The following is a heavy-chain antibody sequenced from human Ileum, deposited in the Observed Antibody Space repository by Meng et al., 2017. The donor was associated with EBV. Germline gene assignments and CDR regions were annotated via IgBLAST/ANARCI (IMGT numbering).Heavy chain of an antibody. D-gene: IGHD3-9*01. CDR2: MYDSENA. CDR1: GGSVISNDYH. CDR3: AYYFVGRGGPGS. V-gene: IGHV4-61*03. J-gene: IGHJ5*02. Sequence: QVRLQDWGPGLLKPSEPLSLTCSVSGGSVISNDYHWSWIRQPPGKGLEWIGCMYDSENAKYNPSLNSRVTISIDTTRNHFVLKLTSVTAADTAVYYCAYYFVGRGGPGSWGQGTLVTVSS.